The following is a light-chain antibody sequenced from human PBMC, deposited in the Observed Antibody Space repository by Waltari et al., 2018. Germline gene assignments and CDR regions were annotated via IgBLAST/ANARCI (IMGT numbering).Light chain of an antibody. CDR1: QGISNY. V-gene: IGKV1-9*01. Sequence: IQLTQSPSSLSASVGDRVTITCRARQGISNYLAWYQQKPGKAPKLLIYAASTLQSGVPSRVSGSGSGTDFTLTISSLQPEDFATYYCQQLNSYQWTFGQGTKVEIK. CDR3: QQLNSYQWT. CDR2: AAS. J-gene: IGKJ1*01.